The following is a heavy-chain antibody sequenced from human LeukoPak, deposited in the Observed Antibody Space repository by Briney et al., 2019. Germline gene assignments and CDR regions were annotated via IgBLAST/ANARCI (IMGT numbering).Heavy chain of an antibody. V-gene: IGHV3-23*01. J-gene: IGHJ4*02. Sequence: GGSLRLSCAASGFTFSSHAMSWVRQAPGKGLEWVSAISGSGGSTYYADSVKGRFTISRDNSKNTLYLQMNSLRAEDTAVYYCAKVIAAAGKFDYWGQGTLVTVSS. D-gene: IGHD6-13*01. CDR1: GFTFSSHA. CDR2: ISGSGGST. CDR3: AKVIAAAGKFDY.